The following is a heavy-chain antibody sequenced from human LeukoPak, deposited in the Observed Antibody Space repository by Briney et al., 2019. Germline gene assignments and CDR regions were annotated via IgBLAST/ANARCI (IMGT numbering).Heavy chain of an antibody. V-gene: IGHV3-48*01. Sequence: GGSLRLSCATSGFTFTIFGINWLRQAPGKGPEWVSYIDARSGITYYADSVQGRFTISRDNAKESVFLQMDRLRVDDTAVYYCARTYDFGRGPPGDAFDNWGQGTPVTVSS. J-gene: IGHJ3*02. CDR3: ARTYDFGRGPPGDAFDN. D-gene: IGHD3-3*01. CDR1: GFTFTIFG. CDR2: IDARSGIT.